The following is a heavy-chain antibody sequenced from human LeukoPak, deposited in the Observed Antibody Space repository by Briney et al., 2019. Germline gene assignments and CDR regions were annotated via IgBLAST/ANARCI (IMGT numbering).Heavy chain of an antibody. V-gene: IGHV4-39*01. CDR1: GASFTAYGIGDFY. CDR2: IRQSGGT. J-gene: IGHJ4*02. Sequence: SETLTLTCIVSGASFTAYGIGDFYWAPGKGFQWGWLEWIGSIRQSGGTYCNPSLKSRVTISADTSKSQFSLKLTSVTAADTAVYYCARRAYSGFDWWGQGTLVTVAS. D-gene: IGHD4-11*01. CDR3: ARRAYSGFDW.